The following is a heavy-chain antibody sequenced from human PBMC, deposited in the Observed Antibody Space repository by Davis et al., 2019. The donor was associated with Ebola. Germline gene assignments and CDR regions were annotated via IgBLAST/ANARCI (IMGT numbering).Heavy chain of an antibody. CDR2: IYYSGST. D-gene: IGHD1-26*01. CDR1: GGSITTYY. CDR3: AGHGGYSGSYHKFYYYYGMDV. J-gene: IGHJ6*02. V-gene: IGHV4-59*08. Sequence: SETLSLTCTVSGGSITTYYWSWIRQPPGKGLEWIGYIYYSGSTNYNTSLKSRVTITVDTSKNQFSLKLSSVTAADTAVYYCAGHGGYSGSYHKFYYYYGMDVWGQGTTVTVSS.